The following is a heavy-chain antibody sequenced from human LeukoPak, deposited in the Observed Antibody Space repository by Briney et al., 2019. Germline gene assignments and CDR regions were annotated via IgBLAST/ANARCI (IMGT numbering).Heavy chain of an antibody. J-gene: IGHJ4*02. CDR3: ARRYGYTSSLRGSYYFDY. D-gene: IGHD6-13*01. V-gene: IGHV4-31*03. CDR1: GGSISSGGYY. Sequence: SETLSLTCTVSGGSISSGGYYWTWIRQHPGKGLEWIGYIYYSGSIYYNPSLKSRVTISVDTSKNQCSLKLSSVTAADTAVYYCARRYGYTSSLRGSYYFDYWGQGTLVTVSS. CDR2: IYYSGSI.